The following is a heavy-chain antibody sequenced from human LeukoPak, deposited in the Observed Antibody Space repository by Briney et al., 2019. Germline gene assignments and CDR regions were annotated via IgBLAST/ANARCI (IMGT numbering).Heavy chain of an antibody. V-gene: IGHV4-38-2*02. CDR1: NYSITSGYY. CDR2: IYHSGTT. D-gene: IGHD3-9*01. CDR3: ARVSRGYDILY. J-gene: IGHJ4*02. Sequence: SETLSFTCTVSNYSITSGYYWGWIRQPPGKGLEWIGSIYHSGTTYYNPSLKSRVTISVDTSKNQFSLNLSSVTAADTAVYYCARVSRGYDILYWGQGTLVTVSS.